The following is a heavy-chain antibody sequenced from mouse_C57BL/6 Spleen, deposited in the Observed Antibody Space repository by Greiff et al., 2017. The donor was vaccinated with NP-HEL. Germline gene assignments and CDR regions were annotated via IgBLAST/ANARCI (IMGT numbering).Heavy chain of an antibody. Sequence: VQLQQSGPELVKPGASVKISCKASGYSFTGYYMNWVKQSPEKSLEWIGEINPSTGGTTYNQKLKAKATLTVDKSSSTAYMQLKSLTSEDSAVYYCARRGSRYYFDYWGQGTTLTVSS. V-gene: IGHV1-42*01. CDR3: ARRGSRYYFDY. CDR1: GYSFTGYY. CDR2: INPSTGGT. D-gene: IGHD1-1*01. J-gene: IGHJ2*01.